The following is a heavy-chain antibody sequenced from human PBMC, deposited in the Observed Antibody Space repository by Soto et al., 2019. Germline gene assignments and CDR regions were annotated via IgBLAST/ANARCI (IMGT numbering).Heavy chain of an antibody. V-gene: IGHV4-4*02. D-gene: IGHD4-17*01. CDR1: GGSISSSNW. J-gene: IGHJ6*02. Sequence: QVQLQESGPGLVKPSGTLSLTCAVSGGSISSSNWWSWVRQPPGKGLEWIGEIYHSGSTNYNPSLKSRVTISLDKSKKQFSLKLSSVTAADTAVYYCARDPRDGDYEGYYYYGMDVWGQGTTVTVSS. CDR2: IYHSGST. CDR3: ARDPRDGDYEGYYYYGMDV.